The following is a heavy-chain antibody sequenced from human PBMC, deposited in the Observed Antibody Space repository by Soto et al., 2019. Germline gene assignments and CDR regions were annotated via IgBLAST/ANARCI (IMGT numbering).Heavy chain of an antibody. Sequence: PSETLSLTCTVSGGSISSYYWSWIRQPPGKGLEWIGYIYYSGSTNYNPSLKSRVTISVDTSKNQFSLKLSSVTAADTAVYYCGRGGSGWYDYWGQGTLVTVSS. J-gene: IGHJ4*02. V-gene: IGHV4-59*01. D-gene: IGHD6-19*01. CDR3: GRGGSGWYDY. CDR1: GGSISSYY. CDR2: IYYSGST.